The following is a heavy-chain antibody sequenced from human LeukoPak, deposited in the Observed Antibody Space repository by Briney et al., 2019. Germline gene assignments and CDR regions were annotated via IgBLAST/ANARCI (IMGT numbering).Heavy chain of an antibody. CDR1: GYTLTELS. V-gene: IGHV1-24*01. CDR2: FDPEDGET. D-gene: IGHD4-17*01. J-gene: IGHJ4*02. Sequence: ASVKVSCKVSGYTLTELSMHWVRQAPGKGLEWMGGFDPEDGETICAQKFQGRVTMTEDTSTDTAYMELSSLRSEDTAVYYCATRYGDYAWDFDYWGQGTLVTVSS. CDR3: ATRYGDYAWDFDY.